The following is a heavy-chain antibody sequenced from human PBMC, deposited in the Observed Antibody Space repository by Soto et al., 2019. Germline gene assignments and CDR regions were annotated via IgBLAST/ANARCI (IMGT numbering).Heavy chain of an antibody. CDR1: GDSINNYY. Sequence: SETLSLTCTVSGDSINNYYCSWIRQPPWKGLEWIGYIYHSGITDYNPSLKSRGTLSVDPSKTQFSRRLSSVTAADTAVYYCAREVNGYGTSRHYYGSEVGGRGTAVTVS. CDR3: AREVNGYGTSRHYYGSEV. V-gene: IGHV4-59*01. CDR2: IYHSGIT. J-gene: IGHJ6*02. D-gene: IGHD5-18*01.